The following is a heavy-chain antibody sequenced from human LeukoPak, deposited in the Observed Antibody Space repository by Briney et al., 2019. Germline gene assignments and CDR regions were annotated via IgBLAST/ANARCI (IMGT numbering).Heavy chain of an antibody. Sequence: GGSLRLSCAASGFPFSSYGMHWVRQAPGKGLEWVAVIWYDGSNKYYADSVKGRFTISRDNSKNTLYLKMNSLRAEDTAVYYCARDKATRYYDFWSGHLGVYYYGMDVWGQGTTVTVSS. CDR2: IWYDGSNK. CDR1: GFPFSSYG. J-gene: IGHJ6*02. D-gene: IGHD3-3*01. V-gene: IGHV3-33*01. CDR3: ARDKATRYYDFWSGHLGVYYYGMDV.